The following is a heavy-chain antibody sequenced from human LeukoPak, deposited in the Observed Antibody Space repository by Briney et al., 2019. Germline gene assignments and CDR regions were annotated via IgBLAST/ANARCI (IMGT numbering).Heavy chain of an antibody. CDR1: GGSISSGGYY. V-gene: IGHV4-31*03. Sequence: SQTLSLTCTVSGGSISSGGYYWSWIRQHPGKGLEWIGXXXYSGSTYYNPSLKSRVTISVDTSKSQFSLKLSSVTAADTAVYYCARVSPGDYYDSSGYYYGEGYDYWGQGTLVTVSS. D-gene: IGHD3-22*01. J-gene: IGHJ4*02. CDR2: XXYSGST. CDR3: ARVSPGDYYDSSGYYYGEGYDY.